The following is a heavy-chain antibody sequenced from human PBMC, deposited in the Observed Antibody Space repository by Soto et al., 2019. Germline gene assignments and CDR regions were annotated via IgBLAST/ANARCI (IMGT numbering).Heavy chain of an antibody. V-gene: IGHV1-18*01. CDR2: ISGFNGNT. CDR1: GYTFSRYG. CDR3: ARASAYSTPWSFDN. D-gene: IGHD6-13*01. J-gene: IGHJ4*02. Sequence: ASVKVSCKASGYTFSRYGISWVRQAPGQGLEWMGWISGFNGNTQESEKLQGRVTLTTDTAANTAHMEVRGLRSDDTAVYYCARASAYSTPWSFDNWGQGTLVTVSS.